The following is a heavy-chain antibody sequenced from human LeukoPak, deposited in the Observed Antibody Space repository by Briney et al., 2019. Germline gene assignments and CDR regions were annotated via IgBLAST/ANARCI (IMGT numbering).Heavy chain of an antibody. Sequence: PGRSLRLSCAASGFTFSSYAVHWVRRAPGKGLEWVAVISYDGSNKYYADSVKGRFTISRDNSKNTLYLQMNSLRAEDTAVYYCARDVYSGYEKDYYYYYGMDVWGKGTTVTVSS. J-gene: IGHJ6*04. CDR1: GFTFSSYA. V-gene: IGHV3-30*04. CDR2: ISYDGSNK. D-gene: IGHD5-12*01. CDR3: ARDVYSGYEKDYYYYYGMDV.